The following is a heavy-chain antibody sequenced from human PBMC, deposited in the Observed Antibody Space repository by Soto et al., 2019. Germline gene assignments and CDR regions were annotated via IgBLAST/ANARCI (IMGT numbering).Heavy chain of an antibody. CDR3: AKGPFSDQNLWY. CDR2: ISYDGSNK. V-gene: IGHV3-30*18. CDR1: VFTFSSYV. Sequence: GSLRLSCAASVFTFSSYVTHWVRPAPGKGLEWVAVISYDGSNKYYADSAKGRFTLSRDTSKNTLYLQMKSLRAEETRVYYCAKGPFSDQNLWYWGQGILVTVSS. D-gene: IGHD3-10*01. J-gene: IGHJ4*02.